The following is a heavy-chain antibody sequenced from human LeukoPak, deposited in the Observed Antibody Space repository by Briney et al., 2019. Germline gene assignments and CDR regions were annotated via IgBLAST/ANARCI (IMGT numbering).Heavy chain of an antibody. D-gene: IGHD3-3*01. V-gene: IGHV4-59*08. CDR3: ARLLGWSGPINWFDP. CDR2: IYYSGST. J-gene: IGHJ5*02. Sequence: SETLSLTCTVSGGSISSYYWSWIRQPPGEGLEWIGDIYYSGSTNYNPSLKSRVTISVDTSKNQFSLKLTSVTAADTAVYYCARLLGWSGPINWFDPWGRGTLVTVSS. CDR1: GGSISSYY.